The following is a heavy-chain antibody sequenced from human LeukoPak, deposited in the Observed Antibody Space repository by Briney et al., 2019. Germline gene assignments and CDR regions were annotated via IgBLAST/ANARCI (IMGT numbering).Heavy chain of an antibody. CDR3: ARPYCSSTSCAPPSLGFNAFDI. CDR2: INHSGST. CDR1: GGSFSGYY. D-gene: IGHD2-2*01. J-gene: IGHJ3*02. Sequence: SETLSLTCAVYGGSFSGYYWSWIRQPPGKGLEWIGEINHSGSTNYNPSLKSRVTISVDTSKNQFSLKLSSVTAADTAVYYCARPYCSSTSCAPPSLGFNAFDIWGQGTMVTVSS. V-gene: IGHV4-34*01.